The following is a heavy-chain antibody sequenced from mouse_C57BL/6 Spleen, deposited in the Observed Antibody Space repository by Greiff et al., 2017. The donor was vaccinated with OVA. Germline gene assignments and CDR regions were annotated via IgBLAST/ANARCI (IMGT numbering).Heavy chain of an antibody. CDR2: IYPRSGNT. V-gene: IGHV1-81*01. Sequence: QVQLKESGAELARPGASVKLSCKASGYTFTSYGISWVKQRTGQGLEWIGEIYPRSGNTYYNEKFKGKATLTADKSSSTAYMELRSLTSEDSAVYFCASPTYYSNPAWFAYWGQGTLVTVSA. J-gene: IGHJ3*01. CDR3: ASPTYYSNPAWFAY. CDR1: GYTFTSYG. D-gene: IGHD2-5*01.